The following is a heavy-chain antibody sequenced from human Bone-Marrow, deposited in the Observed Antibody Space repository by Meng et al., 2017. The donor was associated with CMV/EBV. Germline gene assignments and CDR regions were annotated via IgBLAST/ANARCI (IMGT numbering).Heavy chain of an antibody. D-gene: IGHD2-15*01. CDR3: ARRLAAIRY. CDR2: INHSGST. V-gene: IGHV4-34*01. Sequence: GSLRLSCTVSGGSISNYYWSWIRQPPGKGLEWIGEINHSGSTNYNPSLKSRVTISVDTSKNQFSLKLSSVTAADTAVYYCARRLAAIRYWGQGTLVTVSS. CDR1: GGSISNYY. J-gene: IGHJ4*02.